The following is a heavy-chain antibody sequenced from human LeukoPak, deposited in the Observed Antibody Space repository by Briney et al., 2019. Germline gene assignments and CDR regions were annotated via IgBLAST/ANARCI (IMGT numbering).Heavy chain of an antibody. CDR2: ISAYNGNT. CDR1: GYTFTSYG. CDR3: ARSRRAALTRSGYDWAIMSS. D-gene: IGHD5-12*01. J-gene: IGHJ4*02. V-gene: IGHV1-18*01. Sequence: GASVKVSCKASGYTFTSYGISWVRQAPGQGLEWMGWISAYNGNTNYAQKLQGRVTMTTDTSTSTAYMELRSLRSDDTAVYYCARSRRAALTRSGYDWAIMSSWGQGTLVTVSS.